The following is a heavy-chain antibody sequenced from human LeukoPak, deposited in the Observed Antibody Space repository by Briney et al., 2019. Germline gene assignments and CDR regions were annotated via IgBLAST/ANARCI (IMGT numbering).Heavy chain of an antibody. D-gene: IGHD2-21*01. J-gene: IGHJ4*02. CDR2: IRRKTDGETT. V-gene: IGHV3-15*01. Sequence: GESLRLSYAASGFTFSNVWMSWVRQVPGKGLEWVGRIRRKTDGETTDHAAPVKGRFTISRDDSKNTLYLQMNSLKTEDTAVYYCVTDLVIKGYFDYWGQGALVTVSS. CDR3: VTDLVIKGYFDY. CDR1: GFTFSNVW.